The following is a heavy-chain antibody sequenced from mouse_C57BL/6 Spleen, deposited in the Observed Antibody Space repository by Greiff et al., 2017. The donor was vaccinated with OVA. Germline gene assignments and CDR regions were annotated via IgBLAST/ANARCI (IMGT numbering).Heavy chain of an antibody. Sequence: EVKLMESEGGLVQPGSSMKLSCTASGFTFSDYYMAWVRQVPEKGLEWVANINYDGSSTYYLDSLKSRFIISRDNAKNILYLQMSSLKSEDTATYYCVRLWYFDVWGTGTTVTVSS. J-gene: IGHJ1*03. CDR1: GFTFSDYY. CDR3: VRLWYFDV. CDR2: INYDGSST. V-gene: IGHV5-16*01.